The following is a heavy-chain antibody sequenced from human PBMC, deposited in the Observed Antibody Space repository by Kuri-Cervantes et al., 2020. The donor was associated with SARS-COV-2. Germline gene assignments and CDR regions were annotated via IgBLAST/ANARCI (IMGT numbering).Heavy chain of an antibody. CDR1: GYSFTSYW. CDR2: IYPGGSDT. V-gene: IGHV5-51*01. J-gene: IGHJ5*02. Sequence: ESLKISCKGSGYSFTSYWIGWVRQMPGKGLEWMGIIYPGGSDTRYSPSFQGQVTISADKSISTAYLQWSSLKASDTAMYYCARLPVRGSSCCYNWFDPWGQGTRVTVSS. D-gene: IGHD6-13*01. CDR3: ARLPVRGSSCCYNWFDP.